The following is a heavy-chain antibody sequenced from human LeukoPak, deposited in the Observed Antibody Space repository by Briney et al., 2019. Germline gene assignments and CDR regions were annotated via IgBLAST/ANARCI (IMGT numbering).Heavy chain of an antibody. D-gene: IGHD5-18*01. J-gene: IGHJ3*02. Sequence: SVKVSCKASGGTFSSYAISWVRQAPGQGLEWMGGIIPIFGTANYAQKFQGRVTITADESTSTAYMELSSLRSEDTAVYYCAKSVYREGHAFDIWGQGTMVTVSS. CDR1: GGTFSSYA. CDR3: AKSVYREGHAFDI. V-gene: IGHV1-69*01. CDR2: IIPIFGTA.